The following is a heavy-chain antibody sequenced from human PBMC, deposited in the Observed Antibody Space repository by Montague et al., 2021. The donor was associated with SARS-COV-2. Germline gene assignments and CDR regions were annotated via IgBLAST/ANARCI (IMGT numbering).Heavy chain of an antibody. CDR3: ASRFDY. CDR2: ISGSGGNA. V-gene: IGHV3-23*01. J-gene: IGHJ4*02. CDR1: GFTSRNYA. Sequence: SLRLSFSASGFTSRNYAMNWVRQAPGKGLEWVSGISGSGGNANHTNSVKGRFTISRDNSRNTLYLQMNSLRAEDTAVYYCASRFDYWGQGILVTVSS.